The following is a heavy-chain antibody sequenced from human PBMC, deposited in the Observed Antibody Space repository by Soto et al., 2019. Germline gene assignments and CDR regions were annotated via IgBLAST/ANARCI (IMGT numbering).Heavy chain of an antibody. CDR2: IYPGDSDT. D-gene: IGHD3-9*01. CDR3: ARLLGPYDILTGYYGDY. V-gene: IGHV5-51*01. J-gene: IGHJ4*02. CDR1: GYSFTSYW. Sequence: GESLKISCKGSGYSFTSYWIDWVRQMPGKGLEWMGIIYPGDSDTRYSPSFQGQVTISADKSISTAYLQWSSLKASDTAMYYCARLLGPYDILTGYYGDYWGQGTLVTVPS.